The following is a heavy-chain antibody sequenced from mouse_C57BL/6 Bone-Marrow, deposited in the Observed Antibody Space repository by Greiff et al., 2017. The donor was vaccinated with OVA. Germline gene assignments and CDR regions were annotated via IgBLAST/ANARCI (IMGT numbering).Heavy chain of an antibody. V-gene: IGHV1-50*01. J-gene: IGHJ2*01. CDR3: VSSYDFDY. CDR1: GYTFTSYW. CDR2: IDPSDSYT. D-gene: IGHD1-1*01. Sequence: VQLQQPGAELVKPGASVKLSCKASGYTFTSYWMQWAKQRPGQGLEWIGEIDPSDSYTNYNQKFKGKATLTVDTSSSTAYMQLSSLTSEDSAVYYCVSSYDFDYWGQGTTLTVSA.